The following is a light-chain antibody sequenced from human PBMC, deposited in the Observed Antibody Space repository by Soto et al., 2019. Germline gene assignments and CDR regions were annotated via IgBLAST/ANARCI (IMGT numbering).Light chain of an antibody. Sequence: QSVLTQPPSASGTPGQRVNISSSGSNSDIGSNSVYWYQKLPGMAPKLLIFSDYKRPSGVPDRFSGSKSGNSASLAISGQRSEDEAVYSCAAWDGSHWVFGGGTQVTVL. CDR2: SDY. CDR1: NSDIGSNS. J-gene: IGLJ3*02. V-gene: IGLV1-47*02. CDR3: AAWDGSHWV.